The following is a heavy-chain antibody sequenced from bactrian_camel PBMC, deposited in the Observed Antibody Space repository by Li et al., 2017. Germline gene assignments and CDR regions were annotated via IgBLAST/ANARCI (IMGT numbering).Heavy chain of an antibody. CDR2: INSGGGSS. Sequence: QLVESGGGLVQPGGSLRLSCAASGFTFSSYDMSWVRQAPGKGLEWVSVINSGGGSSSYADSVKGRFTISRDNAKNTLYLQMNSLKTEDTGVYYCATGDGSWYSSLYEYNYWGQGTQVTVS. CDR1: GFTFSSYD. V-gene: IGHV3S40*01. CDR3: ATGDGSWYSSLYEYNY. J-gene: IGHJ4*01. D-gene: IGHD6*01.